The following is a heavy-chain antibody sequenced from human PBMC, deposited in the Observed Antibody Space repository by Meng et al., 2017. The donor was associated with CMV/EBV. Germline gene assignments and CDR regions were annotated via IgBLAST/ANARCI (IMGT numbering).Heavy chain of an antibody. Sequence: SGPTLVKPTQTLTLTCTFSGFSLSTSGMCVSWVRQPPGKALEWLALIDWDDDKYYSTSLKTRLTISKDTSKNQVVLTMTNMDPVDTATYYCARIRKSGIAVAGTVYYYYYGMDVWGQGTTVTFSS. V-gene: IGHV2-70*20. CDR3: ARIRKSGIAVAGTVYYYYYGMDV. D-gene: IGHD6-19*01. CDR1: GFSLSTSGMC. J-gene: IGHJ6*02. CDR2: IDWDDDK.